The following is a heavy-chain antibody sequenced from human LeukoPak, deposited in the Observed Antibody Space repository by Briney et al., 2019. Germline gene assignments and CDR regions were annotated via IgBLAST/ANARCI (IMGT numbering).Heavy chain of an antibody. D-gene: IGHD4-23*01. CDR3: ALNYGGNSGLDY. V-gene: IGHV5-51*01. J-gene: IGHJ4*02. CDR2: IYPGDSDT. CDR1: GYRLTNNW. Sequence: GESLKISCKISGYRLTNNWIGWVRQVPGKGLEWMGIIYPGDSDTRYSPSFQGQVTISADKSISTAYLQWSSLKASDTAMYYCALNYGGNSGLDYWGQGTLVTVSS.